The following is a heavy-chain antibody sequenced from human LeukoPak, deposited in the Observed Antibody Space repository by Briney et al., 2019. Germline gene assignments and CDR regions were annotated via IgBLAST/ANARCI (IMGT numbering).Heavy chain of an antibody. D-gene: IGHD3-22*01. CDR3: AKAQARIGPDYYNSNTYYYGFDY. CDR1: GFIFSSYA. CDR2: ISGSGGST. J-gene: IGHJ4*02. V-gene: IGHV3-23*01. Sequence: GRSLRLSCAASGFIFSSYASSWVCQAPGKGRDWVSAISGSGGSTYYTKCVKGRFTISKHNSNNTLYLQMNSLRAEATTLYYCAKAQARIGPDYYNSNTYYYGFDYWGQGTLVTVSS.